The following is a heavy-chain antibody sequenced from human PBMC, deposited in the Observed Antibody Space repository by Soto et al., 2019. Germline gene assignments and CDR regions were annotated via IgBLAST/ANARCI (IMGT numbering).Heavy chain of an antibody. J-gene: IGHJ6*02. Sequence: PSETLSSSCAVSGGSVSSGCFSWTWIRQPPGNCLEWIGYIYHSGNTYYNPSLKSRVTISVDRSKNQFSLKLSSVTAADTAVYYCARGPYGSGHYQYYYGMDVWGQGTTVTVSS. V-gene: IGHV4-30-2*01. CDR3: ARGPYGSGHYQYYYGMDV. CDR1: GGSVSSGCFS. CDR2: IYHSGNT. D-gene: IGHD3-10*01.